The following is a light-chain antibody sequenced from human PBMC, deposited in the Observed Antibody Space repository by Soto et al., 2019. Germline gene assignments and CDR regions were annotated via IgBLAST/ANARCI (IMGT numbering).Light chain of an antibody. CDR2: GAS. J-gene: IGKJ1*01. Sequence: EIVMTQSPATLSVSPGERATLSCMASQSVSSNLASFQQKPCQTPRRLIYGASTRDTGIPARFSGSGSGTEFTLTISSLQSEDFAVYHCQQYNKWPPKFGQGSKVDVK. CDR1: QSVSSN. CDR3: QQYNKWPPK. V-gene: IGKV3-15*01.